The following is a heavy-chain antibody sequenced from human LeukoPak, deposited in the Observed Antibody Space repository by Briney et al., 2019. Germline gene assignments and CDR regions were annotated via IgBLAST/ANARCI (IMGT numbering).Heavy chain of an antibody. CDR1: GFSLSRYW. CDR3: AREGDTSPGLDY. J-gene: IGHJ4*02. CDR2: IRQDGDEK. Sequence: GGSLRLSCTASGFSLSRYWMSWVRQAPGKGLERVANIRQDGDEKHYVDSVKGRLTISRDNAKNSVYLQMTSLRAEDTAVYFCAREGDTSPGLDYWGEGALVTVSS. V-gene: IGHV3-7*01.